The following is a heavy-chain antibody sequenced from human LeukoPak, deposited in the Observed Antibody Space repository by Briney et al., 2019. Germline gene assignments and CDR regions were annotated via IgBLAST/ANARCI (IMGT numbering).Heavy chain of an antibody. CDR2: ISGSGGTT. CDR3: AKYSSGWYGVPDY. CDR1: GFTFSSYA. V-gene: IGHV3-23*01. Sequence: QAGGSLRLSCEVSGFTFSSYAMTWVRQAPGKGLEWVSAISGSGGTTYYADSVKDRFTISRDNSKNTLYLQMNSLRAEDTAVYYCAKYSSGWYGVPDYWGQGTLVTVSS. D-gene: IGHD6-19*01. J-gene: IGHJ4*02.